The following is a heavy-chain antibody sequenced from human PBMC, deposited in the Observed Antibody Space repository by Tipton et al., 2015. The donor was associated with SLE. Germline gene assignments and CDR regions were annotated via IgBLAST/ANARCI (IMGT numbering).Heavy chain of an antibody. Sequence: QSGPEVKKPGASVKVSCKASGYTFTSYGISWVRQAPGQGLEWMGWISAYNGNTNYAQKLQGRVTMTTGTSTSTAYMELRSLRSDDTAVYYCARDQRRDGYKFDAFDIWGQGTMVTVSS. CDR3: ARDQRRDGYKFDAFDI. CDR1: GYTFTSYG. V-gene: IGHV1-18*01. D-gene: IGHD5-24*01. CDR2: ISAYNGNT. J-gene: IGHJ3*02.